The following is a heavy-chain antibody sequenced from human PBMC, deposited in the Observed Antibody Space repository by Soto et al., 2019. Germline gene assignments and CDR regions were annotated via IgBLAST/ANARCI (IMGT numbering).Heavy chain of an antibody. CDR1: RYD. V-gene: IGHV3-30*14. CDR2: ISIDGKTK. Sequence: RYDFHWVRQPPGKGLEWLAVISIDGKTKYYADSVKGRFTISRDNSKNTLYLQMNSLRAEDTAVYYCARDRSDAFDIWGQGTMVTVSS. CDR3: ARDRSDAFDI. J-gene: IGHJ3*02.